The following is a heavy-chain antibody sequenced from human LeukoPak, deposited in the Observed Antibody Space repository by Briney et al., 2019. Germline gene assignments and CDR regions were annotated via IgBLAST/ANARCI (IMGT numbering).Heavy chain of an antibody. J-gene: IGHJ6*02. CDR3: ARGGAPMDV. CDR2: IYYSGST. CDR1: GGSISSYY. Sequence: PSETLSLTCTVSGGSISSYYWSWIRQPPGKGLEWIGYIYYSGSTNYNPSLKSRVTISVDTSKNQFSLKLSSVTAADTAVYYCARGGAPMDVWGQGTTVTVSS. V-gene: IGHV4-59*12. D-gene: IGHD3-10*01.